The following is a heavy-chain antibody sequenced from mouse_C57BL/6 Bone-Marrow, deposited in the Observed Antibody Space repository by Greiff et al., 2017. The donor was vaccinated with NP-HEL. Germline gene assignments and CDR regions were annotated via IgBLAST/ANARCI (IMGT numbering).Heavy chain of an antibody. J-gene: IGHJ2*01. CDR3: ARLADYDEMDY. V-gene: IGHV1-26*01. CDR2: INPNNGGT. CDR1: GYTFTDYY. D-gene: IGHD2-4*01. Sequence: VQLQQSDAELVKPGASVKISCKASGYTFTDYYMNWVKQSHGKSLEWIGDINPNNGGTSYNQKFKGKATLTVDKSSSTAYMELRSLTSEDSAVYYCARLADYDEMDYWGQGTTLTVSS.